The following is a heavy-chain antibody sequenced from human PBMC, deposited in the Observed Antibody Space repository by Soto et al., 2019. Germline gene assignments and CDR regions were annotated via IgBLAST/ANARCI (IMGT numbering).Heavy chain of an antibody. CDR3: ARGGTEHSSSHKYGFAV. V-gene: IGHV4-31*03. Sequence: VHLQESGPGLVKSSQTLSLTCTVSGGSISTGTYNWTWIRQLPGKGLEWIGNVYYRGGAYYNPSLQSRVTISLDTSKTQFSMKLKSVNAADTAVYYCARGGTEHSSSHKYGFAVWGQGTTVTVSS. J-gene: IGHJ6*02. CDR2: VYYRGGA. CDR1: GGSISTGTYN. D-gene: IGHD6-6*01.